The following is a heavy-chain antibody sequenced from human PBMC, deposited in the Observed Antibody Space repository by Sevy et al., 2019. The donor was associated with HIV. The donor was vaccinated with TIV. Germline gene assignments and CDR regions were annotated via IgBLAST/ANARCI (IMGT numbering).Heavy chain of an antibody. V-gene: IGHV3-7*01. J-gene: IGHJ3*02. CDR1: GFSFSSYG. CDR2: IKEDGSEK. CDR3: ACEGAFDI. Sequence: GGSLRLSCAGSGFSFSSYGMNWVRQAPGKGLEWVANIKEDGSEKCYVDSVKGRFTISRDNAKNSLYLQMNSLRAEDTAVCVCACEGAFDIWGQGTMVTVSS.